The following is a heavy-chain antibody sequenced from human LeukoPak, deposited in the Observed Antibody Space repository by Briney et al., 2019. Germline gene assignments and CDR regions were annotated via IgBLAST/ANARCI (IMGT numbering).Heavy chain of an antibody. Sequence: GGSLRLSCAASGFTLSDYAMNWVRQSPGKGLEWVSIISVSGGNTDYADSVKGRFTISRDTSRNTLYLQMNSLRAEDTAVYYCAKGYSSGWYGNWGQGTLVTVSS. CDR1: GFTLSDYA. CDR2: ISVSGGNT. J-gene: IGHJ4*02. CDR3: AKGYSSGWYGN. D-gene: IGHD6-19*01. V-gene: IGHV3-23*01.